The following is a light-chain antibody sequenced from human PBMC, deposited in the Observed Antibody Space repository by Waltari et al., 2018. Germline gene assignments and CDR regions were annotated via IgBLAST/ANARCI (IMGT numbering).Light chain of an antibody. CDR1: DRDIGAYDY. V-gene: IGLV2-14*01. CDR3: SSYSTSTYPI. CDR2: QVS. Sequence: QSALTQPASVSASLGQSITISCTGTDRDIGAYDYDAWYQQHQGKAPKLILFQVSNRPSGVSDRFSASKSGMTASLSISVLRTDYEAIYYCSSYSTSTYPIFGGGTKVTVL. J-gene: IGLJ2*01.